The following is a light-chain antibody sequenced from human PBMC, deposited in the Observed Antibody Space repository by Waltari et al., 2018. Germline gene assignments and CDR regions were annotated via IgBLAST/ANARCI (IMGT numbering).Light chain of an antibody. J-gene: IGKJ4*02. V-gene: IGKV1-39*01. CDR1: QSISNY. CDR2: AAS. CDR3: QQSYSIPRV. Sequence: DIQMTPSPSSLSASVGVRVTITCRASQSISNYLNWYRQRPGKTPEHLIYAASTLQTGVPSRFSGSGSGTDFTLTISSLQAEDFATYYCQQSYSIPRVFGRGTKVEIK.